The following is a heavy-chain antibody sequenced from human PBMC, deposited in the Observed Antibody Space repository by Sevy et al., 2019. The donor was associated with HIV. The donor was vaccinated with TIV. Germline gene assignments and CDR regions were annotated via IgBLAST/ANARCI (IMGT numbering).Heavy chain of an antibody. V-gene: IGHV5-51*01. CDR2: IYPGDSET. D-gene: IGHD6-13*01. CDR1: GYSFTSYW. CDR3: ARAFSYSSSWYPEGGWFDP. J-gene: IGHJ5*02. Sequence: GESLKISCKGSGYSFTSYWIGWVRQMPGKGLEWMGIIYPGDSETRYSPSFQGQVTISADKSISTAYLQWSSLKASDTAMYYCARAFSYSSSWYPEGGWFDPWGQGTLVTVSS.